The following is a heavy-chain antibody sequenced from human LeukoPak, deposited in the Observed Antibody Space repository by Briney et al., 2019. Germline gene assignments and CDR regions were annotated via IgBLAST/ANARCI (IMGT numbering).Heavy chain of an antibody. CDR1: GYNFTNYR. Sequence: GESLKISCKGSGYNFTNYRIGWVRQMPGKGLEWMGTIYPGDSDTRYSPSFQGRVTISVDRSISTAYLQWSSLKASDTAMYYCARRRTLRLDAFDPWGQGTLVTVSS. CDR2: IYPGDSDT. D-gene: IGHD5/OR15-5a*01. V-gene: IGHV5-51*01. J-gene: IGHJ5*02. CDR3: ARRRTLRLDAFDP.